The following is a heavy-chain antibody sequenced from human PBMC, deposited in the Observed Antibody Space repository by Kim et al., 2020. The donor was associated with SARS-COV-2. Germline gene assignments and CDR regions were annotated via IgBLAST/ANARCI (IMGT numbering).Heavy chain of an antibody. CDR3: AKDRGDYTPTRFDP. V-gene: IGHV3-23*01. D-gene: IGHD4-17*01. J-gene: IGHJ5*02. CDR1: GFTFGSYA. Sequence: GGSLRLSCAASGFTFGSYAMSWVRQAPGKGLEWVSSIRASGGSTYYADSVKGRFTISRDNSKNTLYMQMNSLRVEDTAVYYCAKDRGDYTPTRFDPWGQGTLVTVSS. CDR2: IRASGGST.